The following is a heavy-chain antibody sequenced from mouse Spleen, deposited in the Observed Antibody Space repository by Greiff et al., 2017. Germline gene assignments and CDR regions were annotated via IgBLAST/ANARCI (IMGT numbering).Heavy chain of an antibody. CDR2: IYPGSGST. J-gene: IGHJ3*01. Sequence: VQGVESGAELVKPGASVKMSCKASGYTFTSYWITWVKQRPGQGLEWIGDIYPGSGSTNYNEKFKSKATLTVDTSSSTAYMQLSSLTSEDSAVYYCARPIYYDYGWFAYWGQGTLVTVSA. CDR1: GYTFTSYW. D-gene: IGHD2-4*01. V-gene: IGHV1-55*01. CDR3: ARPIYYDYGWFAY.